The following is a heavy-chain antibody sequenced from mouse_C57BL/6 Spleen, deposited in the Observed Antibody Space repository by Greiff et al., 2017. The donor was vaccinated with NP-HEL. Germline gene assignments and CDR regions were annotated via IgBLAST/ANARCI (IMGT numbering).Heavy chain of an antibody. CDR2: IHPNSGST. CDR1: GYTFTSYW. CDR3: ERDYDERYWYFDV. J-gene: IGHJ1*03. Sequence: QVQLQQPGAELVKPGASVKLSCKASGYTFTSYWMHWVKQRPGQGLAWIGMIHPNSGSTNYNEKFKSKATLTVDKSSSTAYMQLSSLTSEDSAVYYCERDYDERYWYFDVWSTGTTVTVAS. V-gene: IGHV1-64*01. D-gene: IGHD2-4*01.